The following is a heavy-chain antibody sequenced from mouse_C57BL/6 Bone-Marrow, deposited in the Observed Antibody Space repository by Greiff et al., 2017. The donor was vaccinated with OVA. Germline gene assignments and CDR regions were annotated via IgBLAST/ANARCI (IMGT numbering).Heavy chain of an antibody. V-gene: IGHV1-9*01. J-gene: IGHJ2*01. Sequence: VQLQQSGAELMKPGASVKLSCKATGYTFTGYWIEWVKQRPGHGLEWIGEILPGSGSTNYNEKFKGKATLTADTSYNTAAMQLSSLPTADSSIYYCARSSYDYSLFDYWGQGTTLTVSS. CDR3: ARSSYDYSLFDY. D-gene: IGHD2-4*01. CDR1: GYTFTGYW. CDR2: ILPGSGST.